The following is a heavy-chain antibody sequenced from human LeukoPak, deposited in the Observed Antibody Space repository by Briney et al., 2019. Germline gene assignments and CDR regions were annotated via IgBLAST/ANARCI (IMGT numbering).Heavy chain of an antibody. CDR3: VAMIREVGY. J-gene: IGHJ4*02. CDR2: TKNKGNSYTR. Sequence: GGSLRLSCAASGFTFSSFWMQWVRRAPGKGLEWCGRTKNKGNSYTREYAASVKGRFTISRDDSKNSLYLQMNSLKTEDTAIYYCVAMIREVGYWGQGTLVTVSS. D-gene: IGHD3-10*01. CDR1: GFTFSSFW. V-gene: IGHV3-72*01.